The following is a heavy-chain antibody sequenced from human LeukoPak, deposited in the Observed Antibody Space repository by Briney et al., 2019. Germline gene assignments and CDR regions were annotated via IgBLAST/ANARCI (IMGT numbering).Heavy chain of an antibody. CDR1: GGSISSGDYY. J-gene: IGHJ4*02. V-gene: IGHV4-30-4*01. CDR3: ARDREDYGDPYYFDY. Sequence: SETLSLTCTVSGGSISSGDYYWSWIRQPPGKGLEWIGYTYYSGSTYYNPSLKSRVTISVDTSKNQFSLKLSSVTAADAAVYYCARDREDYGDPYYFDYWGQGTLVTVSS. D-gene: IGHD4/OR15-4a*01. CDR2: TYYSGST.